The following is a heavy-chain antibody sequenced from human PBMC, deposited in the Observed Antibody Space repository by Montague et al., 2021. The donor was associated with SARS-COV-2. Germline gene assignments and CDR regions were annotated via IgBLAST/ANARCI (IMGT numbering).Heavy chain of an antibody. CDR2: ISYDGSNK. CDR3: ARDFSFWVRGVYYYYGMDV. D-gene: IGHD3-10*01. Sequence: FLRLSCAASGFTFSSYAMHWVRQAPGKGLEWVAVISYDGSNKYYADSVKGRFTISRDNSKNTLYLQMNSLRAEDTAVYYCARDFSFWVRGVYYYYGMDVWGQGTTVTGSS. J-gene: IGHJ6*02. V-gene: IGHV3-30*04. CDR1: GFTFSSYA.